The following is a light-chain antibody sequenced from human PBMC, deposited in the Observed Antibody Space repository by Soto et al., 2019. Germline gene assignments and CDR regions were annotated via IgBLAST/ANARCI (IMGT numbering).Light chain of an antibody. Sequence: DIQITQSPSTFSASVGDRVAITCRASDNIDTWVAWYQQKPGEAPKLLIYKASKLEKGDPSRFAGFGSGTEFTLSIASLQPDDSATYYCQHYNSYSRTFGQGTKVDIK. CDR1: DNIDTW. CDR3: QHYNSYSRT. CDR2: KAS. V-gene: IGKV1-5*03. J-gene: IGKJ1*01.